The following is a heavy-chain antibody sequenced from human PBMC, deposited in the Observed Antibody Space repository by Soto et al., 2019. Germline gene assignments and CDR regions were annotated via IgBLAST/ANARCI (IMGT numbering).Heavy chain of an antibody. Sequence: SETLSLTCAVYGGSFSGYYWSWIRQPPGKGLEWIGEINHSGSTNYNPSLKSRVTISVDTSKNQFSLKLSSVTAADTAVYYCARSITMVRGAENWFDPWGQGTLVTVSS. CDR2: INHSGST. V-gene: IGHV4-34*01. J-gene: IGHJ5*02. CDR1: GGSFSGYY. CDR3: ARSITMVRGAENWFDP. D-gene: IGHD3-10*01.